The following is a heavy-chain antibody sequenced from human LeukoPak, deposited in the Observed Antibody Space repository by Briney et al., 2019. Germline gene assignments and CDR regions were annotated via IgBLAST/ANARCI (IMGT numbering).Heavy chain of an antibody. CDR1: GFTFSSYS. Sequence: GGSLRLSCAASGFTFSSYSMNWARQAPGKGLEWVSSISSSSSYIYYADSVKGRFTISRDNAKNSLYLQMNSLRAEDTAVYYCAREDYGDYEVDYWGQGTLVTVSS. CDR2: ISSSSSYI. D-gene: IGHD4-17*01. CDR3: AREDYGDYEVDY. V-gene: IGHV3-21*01. J-gene: IGHJ4*02.